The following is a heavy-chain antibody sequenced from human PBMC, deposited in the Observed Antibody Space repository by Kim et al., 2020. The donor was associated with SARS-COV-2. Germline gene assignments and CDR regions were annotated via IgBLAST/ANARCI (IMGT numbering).Heavy chain of an antibody. V-gene: IGHV3-53*04. CDR3: ARVGGYSSSAEFDC. Sequence: ADSVKGRFTISRHNSENTLYLQMNSLRPEDTAVYYCARVGGYSSSAEFDCWGQGTLVTVSS. D-gene: IGHD6-6*01. J-gene: IGHJ4*02.